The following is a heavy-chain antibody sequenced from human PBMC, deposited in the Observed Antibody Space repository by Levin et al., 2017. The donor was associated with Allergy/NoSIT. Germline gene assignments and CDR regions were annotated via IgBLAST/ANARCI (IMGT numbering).Heavy chain of an antibody. V-gene: IGHV3-66*01. CDR3: ARADEISGFYYPFDV. J-gene: IGHJ4*02. Sequence: GGSLRLSCAASGFTVSSNYMSWVRQAPGKGLEWVSVVYSGGHTHYADSVKGRFTISRDNFKNTVYLQMTSLRAEDTAVYYCARADEISGFYYPFDVWGQGSLVTVSS. CDR2: VYSGGHT. CDR1: GFTVSSNY. D-gene: IGHD3-22*01.